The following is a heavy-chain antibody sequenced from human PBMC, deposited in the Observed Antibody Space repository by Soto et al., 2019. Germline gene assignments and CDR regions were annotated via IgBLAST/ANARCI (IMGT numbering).Heavy chain of an antibody. CDR2: IYYNGNT. D-gene: IGHD3-9*01. J-gene: IGHJ4*02. CDR1: GGSVSSSSYY. V-gene: IGHV4-39*01. Sequence: SETLSLTCIVSGGSVSSSSYYWGWIRQPPGKGLEWIASIYYNGNTYYNPSLKGRVTISVVTSKNQFSLNLSSVTATDTAVYYCARQYDILTGYVDYWGQGTLVTVSS. CDR3: ARQYDILTGYVDY.